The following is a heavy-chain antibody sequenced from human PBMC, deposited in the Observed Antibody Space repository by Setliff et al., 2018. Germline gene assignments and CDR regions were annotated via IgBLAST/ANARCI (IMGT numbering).Heavy chain of an antibody. CDR1: GYTFTDDY. CDR3: AFRRGYIYGLDN. D-gene: IGHD5-18*01. CDR2: IDPEDGKT. J-gene: IGHJ4*02. V-gene: IGHV1-69-2*01. Sequence: ASVKVSCKASGYTFTDDYMYWVKQAPGKGLGWMGRIDPEDGKTVYAEKFQGRVIISADTSIDTVYLEIDSLRSEDTAVYYCAFRRGYIYGLDNWGQGTLVTVSS.